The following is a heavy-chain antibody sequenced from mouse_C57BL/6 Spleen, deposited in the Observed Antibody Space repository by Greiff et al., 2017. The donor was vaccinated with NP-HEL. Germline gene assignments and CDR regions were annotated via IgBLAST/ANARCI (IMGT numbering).Heavy chain of an antibody. CDR1: GFTFSSYA. D-gene: IGHD4-1*01. V-gene: IGHV5-4*01. CDR3: ARAAWEPYWYFDV. CDR2: ISDGGSYT. J-gene: IGHJ1*03. Sequence: EVQVVESGGGLVKPGGSLKLSCAASGFTFSSYAMSWVRQTPEKRLEWVATISDGGSYTYYPDNVKGRFTISRDNAKNNLYLQMSHLKSEDTAMYYCARAAWEPYWYFDVWGTGTTVTVAS.